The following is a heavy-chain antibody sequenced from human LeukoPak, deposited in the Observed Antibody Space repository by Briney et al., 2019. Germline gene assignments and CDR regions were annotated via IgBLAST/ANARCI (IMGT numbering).Heavy chain of an antibody. CDR3: ASGPSYDSSGYYSG. CDR1: GFTFSSYG. D-gene: IGHD3-22*01. J-gene: IGHJ4*02. Sequence: GGSLRLSCAASGFTFSSYGMHWVRQAPGKGLEWVAVIWYDGSNKHYADSVKGRFTISRDNSKNTLYLQMNSLRAEDTAVYYCASGPSYDSSGYYSGWGQGTLVTVSS. CDR2: IWYDGSNK. V-gene: IGHV3-33*01.